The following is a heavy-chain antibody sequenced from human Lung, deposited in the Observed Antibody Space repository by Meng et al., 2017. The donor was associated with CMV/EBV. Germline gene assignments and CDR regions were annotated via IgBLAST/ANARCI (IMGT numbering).Heavy chain of an antibody. CDR3: ARDGRPLHFLEFSAGWFDP. V-gene: IGHV3-21*01. J-gene: IGHJ5*02. CDR2: ISGSGSDI. D-gene: IGHD3-3*01. CDR1: GFTFSTYN. Sequence: GEXXKISCAASGFTFSTYNMNWFRQAPGKGLEWVSSISGSGSDIYYAYSIKGRFTISRDNTRNSLHLQMTGLRAEDTAVYYCARDGRPLHFLEFSAGWFDPWXQGTXVTVSS.